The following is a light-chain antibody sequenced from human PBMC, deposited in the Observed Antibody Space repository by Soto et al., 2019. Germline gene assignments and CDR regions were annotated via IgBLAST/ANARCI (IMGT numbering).Light chain of an antibody. J-gene: IGKJ4*01. CDR2: AAS. V-gene: IGKV1-39*01. Sequence: DIPMTQSPSTLSAPVGDRVTITCRASQTISSDLNWYQQKPGKAPKLLIYAASTLHSGVPSRFGGGGSGADFALTIRSLQPEDFAIYYCQQSYSYPLSFGRGTKVEI. CDR3: QQSYSYPLS. CDR1: QTISSD.